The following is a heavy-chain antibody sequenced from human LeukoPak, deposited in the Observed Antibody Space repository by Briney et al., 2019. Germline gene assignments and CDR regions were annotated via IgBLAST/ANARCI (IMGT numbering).Heavy chain of an antibody. D-gene: IGHD6-25*01. V-gene: IGHV3-33*01. Sequence: GGSLRLSCTASGFSLSSYGMHWVRQAPGKVLEWVAVMWYGESGTRYADSVKGRFTISRDNSKNTLYLQMNSLRAEDTAVYYCATARPLDYWGQGTLVTVSS. J-gene: IGHJ4*02. CDR3: ATARPLDY. CDR1: GFSLSSYG. CDR2: MWYGESGT.